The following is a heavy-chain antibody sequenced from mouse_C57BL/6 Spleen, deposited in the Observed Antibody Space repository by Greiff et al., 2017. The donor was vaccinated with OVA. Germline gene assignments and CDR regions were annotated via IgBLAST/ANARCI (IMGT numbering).Heavy chain of an antibody. CDR3: ARSGTLDYDV. D-gene: IGHD1-1*01. J-gene: IGHJ1*03. CDR1: GYTFTSYW. V-gene: IGHV1-72*01. CDR2: IDPNSGGT. Sequence: QVQLQQPGAELVKPGASVKLSCKASGYTFTSYWMHWVKQRPGRGLEWIGRIDPNSGGTKYNEKFKSKATLTVDKPSSTAYMQLSSLTSEVSAVYYCARSGTLDYDVWGTGTTVTVSS.